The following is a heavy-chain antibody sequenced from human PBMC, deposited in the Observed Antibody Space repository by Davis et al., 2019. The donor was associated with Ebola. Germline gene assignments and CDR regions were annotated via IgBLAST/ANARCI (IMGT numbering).Heavy chain of an antibody. J-gene: IGHJ4*02. CDR1: GFTFSSYS. CDR2: ISSSSSYI. Sequence: GESLKISCAASGFTFSSYSMNWVRQAPGKGLEWVSSISSSSSYIYYADSVKGRFTISRDNAKNSLYLQMNSLRAEDTAVYYCARASRFLGWLINYWGQGTLVTVSS. CDR3: ARASRFLGWLINY. D-gene: IGHD3-3*01. V-gene: IGHV3-21*01.